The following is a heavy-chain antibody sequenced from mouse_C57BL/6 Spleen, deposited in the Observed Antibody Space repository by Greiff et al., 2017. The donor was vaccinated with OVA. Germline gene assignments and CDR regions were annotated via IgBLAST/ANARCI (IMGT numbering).Heavy chain of an antibody. J-gene: IGHJ4*01. CDR1: GYTFTDYY. V-gene: IGHV1-26*01. CDR2: INPNNGGT. CDR3: ARSRVYSNYEGDAMDY. D-gene: IGHD2-5*01. Sequence: EVQLQQSGPELVKPGASVKISCKASGYTFTDYYMNWVKQSHGKSLEWIGDINPNNGGTSYNQKFKGKATLTVDKSSSTAYMELRSLTSEDSAVYYCARSRVYSNYEGDAMDYWGQGTSVTVSS.